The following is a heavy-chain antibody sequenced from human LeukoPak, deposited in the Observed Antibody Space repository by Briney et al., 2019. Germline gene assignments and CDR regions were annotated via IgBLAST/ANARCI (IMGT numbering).Heavy chain of an antibody. CDR1: VFSLSNYI. V-gene: IGHV3-23*01. Sequence: GGSLRLSCAASVFSLSNYIMSWVRPAPGKGVGWVSHISGGGYNTYYADSVKGRFTMSRDNSKNTLYLQMNSLRDEDTAVYYCAKDLNCYASSGYYYPFDYWGQGTLVTVSS. J-gene: IGHJ4*02. CDR2: ISGGGYNT. CDR3: AKDLNCYASSGYYYPFDY. D-gene: IGHD3-22*01.